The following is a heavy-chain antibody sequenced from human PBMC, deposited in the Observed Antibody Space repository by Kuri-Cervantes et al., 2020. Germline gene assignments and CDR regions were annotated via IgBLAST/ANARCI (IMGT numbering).Heavy chain of an antibody. CDR2: ISYDGSNK. V-gene: IGHV3-30-3*01. Sequence: GGSLRLSCAASGFTFSSYAMHWVRQAPGKGLEWVAVISYDGSNKYYADSVKGRFTISRDNSKNTLYLQMSSLRAEDTAVYYCARDYDFWSGEPEAYYGMDVWGQGTTVTVSS. D-gene: IGHD3-3*01. J-gene: IGHJ6*02. CDR3: ARDYDFWSGEPEAYYGMDV. CDR1: GFTFSSYA.